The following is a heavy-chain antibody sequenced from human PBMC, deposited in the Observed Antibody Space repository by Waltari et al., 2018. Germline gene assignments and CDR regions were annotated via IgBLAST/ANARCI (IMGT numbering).Heavy chain of an antibody. Sequence: QVQLVQSGAEVKKPGDSVKVSCKASGYTFTSYDINWVRQANGQGLEWMGWMNHNRRNPGYAQKFHVIVNITRNTSISTAYMELSSLRSEDTAVYYCARSPSPHIAAPDFDYWGQGTLVTVSS. CDR3: ARSPSPHIAAPDFDY. CDR2: MNHNRRNP. D-gene: IGHD6-13*01. J-gene: IGHJ4*02. CDR1: GYTFTSYD. V-gene: IGHV1-8*03.